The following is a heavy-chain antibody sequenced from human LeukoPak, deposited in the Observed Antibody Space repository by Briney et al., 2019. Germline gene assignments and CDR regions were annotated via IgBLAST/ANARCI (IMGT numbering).Heavy chain of an antibody. J-gene: IGHJ4*02. CDR1: GFTFSKYA. CDR3: TKEEAAIGRPKFDY. Sequence: GGSLRLSCAPSGFTFSKYAMSWVRQTPGKGLEWVKGITDRAYNAFYAHSVMGLFIISTDNSKNTLYLQMSSLRADDTALYYCTKEEAAIGRPKFDYWGQGTLVSVSS. D-gene: IGHD6-13*01. CDR2: ITDRAYNA. V-gene: IGHV3-23*01.